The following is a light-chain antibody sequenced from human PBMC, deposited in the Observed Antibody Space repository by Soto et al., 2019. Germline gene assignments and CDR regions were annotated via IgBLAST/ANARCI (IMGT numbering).Light chain of an antibody. CDR3: ETWYSNTHKV. CDR2: LDRSGSY. Sequence: QLVLTQSSSASASLGSSVKLTCILSSGHSTYIIAWHQQQPGKAPRFLMTLDRSGSYNRGSGVRDRFSGSSSGADRYLTISNLQFEDEGDYYCETWYSNTHKVFGGGTKLTVL. CDR1: SGHSTYI. J-gene: IGLJ3*02. V-gene: IGLV4-60*02.